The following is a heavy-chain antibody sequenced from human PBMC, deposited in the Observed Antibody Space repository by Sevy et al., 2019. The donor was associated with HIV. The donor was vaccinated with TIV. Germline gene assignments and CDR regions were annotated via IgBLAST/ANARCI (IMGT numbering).Heavy chain of an antibody. CDR1: GFRFDRYS. J-gene: IGHJ3*02. CDR2: ISSGSSSI. D-gene: IGHD3-3*01. V-gene: IGHV3-48*01. CDR3: ARGPSISGDVDGLNI. Sequence: GGSLRLSCAASGFRFDRYSMNWVRQAPGKGLEWVSYISSGSSSINYADSVKDRFTISRDNAKKSLFLQMNSLRAEDTAVYYCARGPSISGDVDGLNIWGQGTMVTVSS.